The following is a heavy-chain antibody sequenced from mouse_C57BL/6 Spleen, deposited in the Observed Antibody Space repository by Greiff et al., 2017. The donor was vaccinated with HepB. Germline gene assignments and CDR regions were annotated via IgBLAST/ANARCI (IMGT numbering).Heavy chain of an antibody. Sequence: EVKLMESGPELVKPGASVKISCKASGYSFTDYNMNWVKQSNGKSLEWIGVINPNYGTTSYNQKFKGKATLTVDQSSSTAYMQLNSLTSEDSAVYYCAREGYYYGSRAFYAMDYWGQGTSVTVSS. D-gene: IGHD1-1*01. CDR2: INPNYGTT. J-gene: IGHJ4*01. V-gene: IGHV1-39*01. CDR1: GYSFTDYN. CDR3: AREGYYYGSRAFYAMDY.